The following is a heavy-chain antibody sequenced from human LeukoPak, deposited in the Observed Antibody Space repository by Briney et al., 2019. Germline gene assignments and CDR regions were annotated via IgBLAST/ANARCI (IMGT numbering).Heavy chain of an antibody. CDR1: GGTFSSYA. CDR3: ARLGSSWYVYYYYGMDV. V-gene: IGHV1-69*13. J-gene: IGHJ6*02. Sequence: SVKVSCKASGGTFSSYAISWVRQAPGQGLEWMGGIIPIFGTANYAQKFQGRVTITADESTSTAYMELSSLRSEDTAVYYCARLGSSWYVYYYYGMDVWGQGTTVTVSS. CDR2: IIPIFGTA. D-gene: IGHD6-13*01.